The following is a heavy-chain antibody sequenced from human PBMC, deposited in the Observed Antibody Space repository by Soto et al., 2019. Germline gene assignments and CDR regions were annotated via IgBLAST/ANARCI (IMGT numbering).Heavy chain of an antibody. CDR1: GFTFSSYG. D-gene: IGHD6-13*01. J-gene: IGHJ4*02. V-gene: IGHV3-33*01. CDR3: ARDLLAAAGPFDY. CDR2: IWYDGSNK. Sequence: QVQLVESGGGVVQPGRSLRLSCAASGFTFSSYGMHWVRQAPGKGLEWVAVIWYDGSNKYYADSVKGRFTISRDNSKNTLYLQSNSLRAEDTAVYYCARDLLAAAGPFDYWGQGTLVTVSS.